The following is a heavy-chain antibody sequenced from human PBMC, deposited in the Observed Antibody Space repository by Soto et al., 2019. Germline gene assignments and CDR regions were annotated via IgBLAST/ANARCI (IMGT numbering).Heavy chain of an antibody. CDR3: ARTSSYYYGSGFFDY. J-gene: IGHJ4*02. D-gene: IGHD3-10*01. CDR1: GFSLSNARMG. Sequence: SGPTLVNPTETLTLTCTVSGFSLSNARMGVSWIRQPPGKALEWLAHIFSNDEKSYSTSLKSRLTLSKDTSKSQVVLTMTNMDPVDTATYYCARTSSYYYGSGFFDYWGQGTLVTVSS. V-gene: IGHV2-26*01. CDR2: IFSNDEK.